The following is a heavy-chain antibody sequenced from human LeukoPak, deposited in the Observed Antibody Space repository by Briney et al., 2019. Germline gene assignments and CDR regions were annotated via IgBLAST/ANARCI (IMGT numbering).Heavy chain of an antibody. Sequence: GASVKVSCKASGYTFTSYDINWVRQATGQGLEWMGWMNPNSGNTGYAQKFQGRVTMTRSTSISTAYMELSSLRSEDTAVYYCARARWFRELFRDPNWFDPWGQGTLVTVSS. CDR2: MNPNSGNT. CDR3: ARARWFRELFRDPNWFDP. J-gene: IGHJ5*02. D-gene: IGHD3-10*01. V-gene: IGHV1-8*01. CDR1: GYTFTSYD.